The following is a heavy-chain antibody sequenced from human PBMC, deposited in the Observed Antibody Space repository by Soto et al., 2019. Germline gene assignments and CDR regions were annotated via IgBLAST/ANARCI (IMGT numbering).Heavy chain of an antibody. Sequence: SETLSLTCTVSGGSISSYYWSWIRQPPGKGLEWIGYIYYSGSTNYNPSLKSRVTISVDTSKNQFSLKLSSVTAADTAVYYCARGDSSSSEIDYWGQGTLVTVSS. V-gene: IGHV4-59*01. CDR1: GGSISSYY. CDR3: ARGDSSSSEIDY. CDR2: IYYSGST. D-gene: IGHD6-6*01. J-gene: IGHJ4*02.